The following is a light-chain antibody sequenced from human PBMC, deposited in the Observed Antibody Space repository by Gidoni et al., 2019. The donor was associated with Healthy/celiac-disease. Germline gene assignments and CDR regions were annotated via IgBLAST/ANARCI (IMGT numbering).Light chain of an antibody. J-gene: IGKJ3*01. CDR3: QQSYSTPPVT. CDR1: QSISSY. V-gene: IGKV1-39*01. CDR2: AAS. Sequence: DIQMTQSPSSLSASVGDRVTITCRASQSISSYLNWYQQKPGKAPNLLIYAASSLQSGGPSRFSGSGSATDFTLTISSLQPEDFATYYCQQSYSTPPVTFGPGTKVDIK.